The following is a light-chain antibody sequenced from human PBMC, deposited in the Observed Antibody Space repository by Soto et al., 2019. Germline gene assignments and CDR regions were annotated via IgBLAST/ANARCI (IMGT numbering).Light chain of an antibody. CDR2: EVT. V-gene: IGLV2-8*01. J-gene: IGLJ2*01. Sequence: QSVLTQPPSASGSPGQSVTISCTGTSSDVGAYNYVSWYQQHPGKAPKLMIYEVTKRPSGVPDRFSGSKSGNTASLTVSGLQADDEADYYCSSFAGSRVFGGGTKVTVL. CDR1: SSDVGAYNY. CDR3: SSFAGSRV.